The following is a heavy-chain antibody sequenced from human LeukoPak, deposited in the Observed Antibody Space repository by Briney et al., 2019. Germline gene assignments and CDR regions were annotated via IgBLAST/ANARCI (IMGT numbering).Heavy chain of an antibody. CDR2: INPSGGST. Sequence: ASVKVSCKASGYIFTFINYYMHWVRQAPGQGLEWMGIINPSGGSTSYAQKFQGRVTMTRDTSTSTVYMELSSLRSEDTAVYYCARAGTGSGYSYGRGDYWGQGTLVTVSS. V-gene: IGHV1-46*01. CDR1: GYIFTFINYY. J-gene: IGHJ4*02. CDR3: ARAGTGSGYSYGRGDY. D-gene: IGHD5-18*01.